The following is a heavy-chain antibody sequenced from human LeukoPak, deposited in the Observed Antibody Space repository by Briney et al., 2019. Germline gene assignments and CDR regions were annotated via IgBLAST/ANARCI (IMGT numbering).Heavy chain of an antibody. D-gene: IGHD3-22*01. Sequence: PGGSLRLSCAASGFTFDDYAMHWIRQAPGKGLEWVSSFGTRSTSIYHAGSVKGRFAISRDNAKNSLYLQMNSLRAEDTALYYCAREVSEGFDFWGQGTLVTVSS. CDR2: FGTRSTSI. V-gene: IGHV3-21*01. CDR3: AREVSEGFDF. J-gene: IGHJ4*02. CDR1: GFTFDDYA.